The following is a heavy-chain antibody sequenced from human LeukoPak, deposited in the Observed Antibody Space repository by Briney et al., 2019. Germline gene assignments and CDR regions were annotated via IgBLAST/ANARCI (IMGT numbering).Heavy chain of an antibody. Sequence: SETLCLTCAVYGVSFSGYYWSWIRQPPGKGLEWIGEINHSGSTNYNPSLKSRVTILVDTSKNKFSLQLSSVTAAHTAAYYSAGVKSRYFDWLLLGFDYWGQGTLVTVSS. CDR1: GVSFSGYY. J-gene: IGHJ4*02. V-gene: IGHV4-34*01. CDR3: AGVKSRYFDWLLLGFDY. D-gene: IGHD3-9*01. CDR2: INHSGST.